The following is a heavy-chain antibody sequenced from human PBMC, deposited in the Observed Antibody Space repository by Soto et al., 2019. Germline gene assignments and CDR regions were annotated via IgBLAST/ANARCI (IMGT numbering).Heavy chain of an antibody. D-gene: IGHD2-8*01. CDR2: INPKSGGT. CDR3: ARGDSTDCSNGVCSFFYNHDMDV. CDR1: GYSFTDYH. V-gene: IGHV1-2*04. J-gene: IGHJ6*01. Sequence: ASVKVSCKASGYSFTDYHIHWVRQAPGQGLEWLGRINPKSGGTTTAQKFQGWVTMTTDTSISTASMELTRLTSDDTAIYYCARGDSTDCSNGVCSFFYNHDMDVWGQGTTVTVSA.